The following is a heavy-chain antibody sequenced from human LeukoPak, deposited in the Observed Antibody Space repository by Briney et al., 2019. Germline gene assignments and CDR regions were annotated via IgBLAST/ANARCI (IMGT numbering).Heavy chain of an antibody. CDR1: GGSLSSYY. V-gene: IGHV4-59*01. Sequence: SETLSLTCTVSGGSLSSYYWSWIRQPPGKGLEWIGYIYYSGSTNYNPSLKSRVTISVDTSKNQFSLKLSSVTAADTAVYYCARVGSGGVFDAFDIWGQGTMVTVSS. CDR2: IYYSGST. CDR3: ARVGSGGVFDAFDI. D-gene: IGHD2-15*01. J-gene: IGHJ3*02.